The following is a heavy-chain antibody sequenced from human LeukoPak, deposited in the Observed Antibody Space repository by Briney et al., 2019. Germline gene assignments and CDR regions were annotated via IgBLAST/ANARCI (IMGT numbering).Heavy chain of an antibody. CDR3: TRGYSGMDV. J-gene: IGHJ6*02. D-gene: IGHD1-26*01. CDR2: INHSGGT. V-gene: IGHV4-34*01. CDR1: GGSFRGYY. Sequence: SETLSLTCAVFGGSFRGYYWSWIRQSPGKGLEWVGEINHSGGTKYNPSLTTRVSISIDMSKNQFSLNLSPVTAADTAIYYCTRGYSGMDVWGQGTTVSVS.